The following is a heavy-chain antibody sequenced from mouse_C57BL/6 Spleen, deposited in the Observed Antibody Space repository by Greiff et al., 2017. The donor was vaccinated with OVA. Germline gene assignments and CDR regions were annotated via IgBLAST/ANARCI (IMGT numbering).Heavy chain of an antibody. CDR3: ARWYDYENYAMDY. V-gene: IGHV1-50*01. CDR2: IDPSDSYT. J-gene: IGHJ4*01. D-gene: IGHD2-4*01. Sequence: QVQLQQPGAELVKPGASVKLSCKASGYTFTSYWMQWVKQRPGQGLEWIGEIDPSDSYTNYNQKFKGKATLTVDTSSSTAYMQLSSLTSEDSAVYDCARWYDYENYAMDYWGQGTSVTVSS. CDR1: GYTFTSYW.